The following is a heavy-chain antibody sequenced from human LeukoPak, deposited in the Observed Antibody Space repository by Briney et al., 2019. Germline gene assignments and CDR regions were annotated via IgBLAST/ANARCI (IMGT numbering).Heavy chain of an antibody. CDR3: ARASYYYDSSGSGVDV. J-gene: IGHJ4*02. D-gene: IGHD3-22*01. CDR2: IYPGDSDT. V-gene: IGHV5-51*01. Sequence: GESLKISCKGSGYSFTSYWIGWVRQMPGKGLEWMGIIYPGDSDTRYSPSFQGQVTISADKSISTAYLQWSSLKASDTAMYYCARASYYYDSSGSGVDVWGQGTLVTVSS. CDR1: GYSFTSYW.